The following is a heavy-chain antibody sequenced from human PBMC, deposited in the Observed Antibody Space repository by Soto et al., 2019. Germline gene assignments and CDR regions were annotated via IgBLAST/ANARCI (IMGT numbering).Heavy chain of an antibody. J-gene: IGHJ5*02. V-gene: IGHV4-30-2*01. CDR1: GGSISSGGNS. CDR3: ARVPGP. CDR2: TSLSGST. Sequence: QLQLQESGSGLVKPSQTLSLTCAVPGGSISSGGNSWGWIRKPPGKGLVWIGYTSLSGSTSYNPSLKSRVTISVDRSKNQFSLKLSSVTAAATAVYYCARVPGPWGQGTLVTVSS.